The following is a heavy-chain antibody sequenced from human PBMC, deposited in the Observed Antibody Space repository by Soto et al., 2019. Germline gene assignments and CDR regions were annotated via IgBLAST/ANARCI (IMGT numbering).Heavy chain of an antibody. D-gene: IGHD1-1*01. CDR1: GYTFTNYA. V-gene: IGHV1-3*01. CDR3: ARLTTTTPWGSSYFHNYRDV. Sequence: ASVKVSCKASGYTFTNYAMHWVRQAPGQRLEWMGWINAGNGNTKYSQRFQGRVTITRDTSASTAFMELSSLTSEDTAVYYCARLTTTTPWGSSYFHNYRDVWGKGTTLTVPS. J-gene: IGHJ6*03. CDR2: INAGNGNT.